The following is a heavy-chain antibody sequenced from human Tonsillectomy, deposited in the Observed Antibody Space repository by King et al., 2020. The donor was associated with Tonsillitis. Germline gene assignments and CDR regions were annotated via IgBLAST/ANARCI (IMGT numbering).Heavy chain of an antibody. D-gene: IGHD2-2*01. CDR2: IFHSGST. CDR1: GGPISSGGYS. CDR3: ARGGPSEDSCSSTSCYALLDY. J-gene: IGHJ4*02. V-gene: IGHV4-30-2*01. Sequence: QLQESGSGLVKPSQTLSLTCAVSGGPISSGGYSWNWIRQPPGKGLEWIGYIFHSGSTYYNPSLKSRVTISIDRSENQFSLKLSSVTAADTAVYYCARGGPSEDSCSSTSCYALLDYWGQGTLVTVSS.